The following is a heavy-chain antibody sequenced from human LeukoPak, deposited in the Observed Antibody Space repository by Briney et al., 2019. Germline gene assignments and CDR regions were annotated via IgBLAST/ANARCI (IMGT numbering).Heavy chain of an antibody. Sequence: SETLSLTCTVSGGSISSYYWSWIRQPPGKGLEWIGYIYTSGSTNYNPSLKSRVTISVDTSKNQFSLKLSSVTTADTAVYYCARLYYDILTGYYSPYYYYYYMDVWGKGTTVTVSS. D-gene: IGHD3-9*01. CDR1: GGSISSYY. V-gene: IGHV4-4*09. CDR2: IYTSGST. J-gene: IGHJ6*03. CDR3: ARLYYDILTGYYSPYYYYYYMDV.